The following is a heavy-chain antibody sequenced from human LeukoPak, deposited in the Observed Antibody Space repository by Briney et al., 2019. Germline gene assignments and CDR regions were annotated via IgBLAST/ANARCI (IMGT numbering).Heavy chain of an antibody. CDR2: MYYSGST. J-gene: IGHJ6*02. CDR3: ARHASDSSGFYNYYGMDV. Sequence: SETLSLTCTVSGGSISSSSYYWGWIRQPPGKGLEWIGSMYYSGSTNYNPSLKSRVTISADTSKNQFFLKVSSVTAAETAVYYCARHASDSSGFYNYYGMDVWGQGTTVTVS. V-gene: IGHV4-39*01. CDR1: GGSISSSSYY. D-gene: IGHD3-22*01.